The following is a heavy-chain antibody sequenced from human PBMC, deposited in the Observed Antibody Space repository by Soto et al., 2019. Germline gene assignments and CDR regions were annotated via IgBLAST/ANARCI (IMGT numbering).Heavy chain of an antibody. CDR1: GGSISSGGYY. J-gene: IGHJ6*02. D-gene: IGHD3-10*01. Sequence: PSETLSLTCTVSGGSISSGGYYWSWIRQHPGKGLEWIGYIYYSGSTYYNPSLKSRVTISVDTSKNQFSLKLSSVTAADTAVYYCARTSTPRGEEIRTIEVYYYYGMDVWGQGTTVTVSS. CDR3: ARTSTPRGEEIRTIEVYYYYGMDV. V-gene: IGHV4-31*03. CDR2: IYYSGST.